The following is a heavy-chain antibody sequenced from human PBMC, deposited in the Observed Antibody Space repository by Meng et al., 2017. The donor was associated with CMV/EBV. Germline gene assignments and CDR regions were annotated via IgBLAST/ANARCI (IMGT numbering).Heavy chain of an antibody. CDR3: ALLAGGSGSYFSFDY. V-gene: IGHV1-69*12. D-gene: IGHD3-10*01. J-gene: IGHJ4*02. CDR1: GGTFSSYA. CDR2: IIPIFGTA. Sequence: QVQLVQSGAEVKKPXXXXXVXCKXSGGTFSSYAISWVRQAPGQGLEWMGGIIPIFGTANYAQKFQGRVTITADESTSTAYMELSSLRSEDTAVYYCALLAGGSGSYFSFDYWGQGTLVTVSS.